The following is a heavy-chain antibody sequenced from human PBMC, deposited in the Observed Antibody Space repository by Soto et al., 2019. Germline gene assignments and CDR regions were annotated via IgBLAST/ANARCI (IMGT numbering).Heavy chain of an antibody. Sequence: QITLKESGPPLVKPTQTLTLTCTFSGFSLSTSGVGVGWIRQPPGKALEWLALIYWDDDKRYSPSLKSRLTITKDTSKNQVVLTMTNMDPVDTATYYCAHVDTAMVMAGYFDLWGRGTLVTVSS. J-gene: IGHJ2*01. V-gene: IGHV2-5*02. CDR1: GFSLSTSGVG. CDR2: IYWDDDK. D-gene: IGHD5-18*01. CDR3: AHVDTAMVMAGYFDL.